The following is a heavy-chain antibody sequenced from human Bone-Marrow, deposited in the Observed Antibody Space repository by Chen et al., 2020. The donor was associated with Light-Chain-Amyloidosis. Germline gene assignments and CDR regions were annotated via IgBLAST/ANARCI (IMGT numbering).Heavy chain of an antibody. D-gene: IGHD3-3*01. CDR1: GFTVSNYG. CDR3: AKDAFTSDFWSGYFPDY. CDR2: ISYVGQKQ. Sequence: QVQLVESGGGGVQPARSLRLSCAASGFTVSNYGFHWVRKAPGKGLEWVALISYVGQKQYYGESVKGRFTISRDNSKNTLYLQIDSLRPEDTAVYYCAKDAFTSDFWSGYFPDYWGQGALVTVSS. J-gene: IGHJ4*02. V-gene: IGHV3-30*18.